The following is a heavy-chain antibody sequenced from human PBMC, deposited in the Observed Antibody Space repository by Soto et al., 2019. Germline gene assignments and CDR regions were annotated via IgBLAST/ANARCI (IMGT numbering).Heavy chain of an antibody. Sequence: QVQVVESGGGVVQPGRSLRLSCAASGFTFSSYTMYWVRQAPGKGLEGVAVIWHDGSNKYYLDSVKGRFTITRDNSKNTMDLQMNSLSAEDTAVYYCAREDCNDGHYGGRGVLSEGTTVTVS. CDR1: GFTFSSYT. CDR3: AREDCNDGHYGGRGV. V-gene: IGHV3-33*01. J-gene: IGHJ6*02. D-gene: IGHD1-1*01. CDR2: IWHDGSNK.